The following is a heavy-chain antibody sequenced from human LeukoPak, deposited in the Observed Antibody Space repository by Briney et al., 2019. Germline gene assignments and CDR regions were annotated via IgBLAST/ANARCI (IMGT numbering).Heavy chain of an antibody. V-gene: IGHV4-4*07. CDR2: IYTSGST. J-gene: IGHJ4*02. D-gene: IGHD6-19*01. Sequence: SETLSLTCTVSGGSISSYYWSWIRQPAGKGLEWIGRIYTSGSTNYNPSLKSRVTMSVDTSKNQFSLKLSSVTAADTAVYYCARGPRYPGQWLGTKLYYFDYWGQGTLVTVSS. CDR1: GGSISSYY. CDR3: ARGPRYPGQWLGTKLYYFDY.